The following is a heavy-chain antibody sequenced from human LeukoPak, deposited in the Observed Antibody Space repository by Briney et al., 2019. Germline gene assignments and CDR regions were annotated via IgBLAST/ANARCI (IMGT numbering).Heavy chain of an antibody. CDR2: ISGSGGST. CDR1: GFTFSSYA. D-gene: IGHD2-2*01. V-gene: IGHV3-23*01. Sequence: TGGSLRLSCAASGFTFSSYAMSWVRQAPGKGLEWVSAISGSGGSTYYADSVKGRFTISRDNSKNTLYLQMNSLRAEDTAVYYCAKADGSTSGLCDYWGQGTLVTVSS. J-gene: IGHJ4*02. CDR3: AKADGSTSGLCDY.